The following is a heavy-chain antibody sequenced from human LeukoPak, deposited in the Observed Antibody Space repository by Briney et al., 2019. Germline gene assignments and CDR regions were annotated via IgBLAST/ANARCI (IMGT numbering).Heavy chain of an antibody. Sequence: SETLSLTCTVSGGSISTYYWSWIRQPPGKGLEWIAYIDYSASTNYNPSLKGRVTISVDTSKNQFSLKLSSVTAADTAVYYCARDSRRELLHAFDIWGQGTMAIVSS. D-gene: IGHD1-26*01. CDR2: IDYSAST. CDR3: ARDSRRELLHAFDI. CDR1: GGSISTYY. J-gene: IGHJ3*02. V-gene: IGHV4-59*01.